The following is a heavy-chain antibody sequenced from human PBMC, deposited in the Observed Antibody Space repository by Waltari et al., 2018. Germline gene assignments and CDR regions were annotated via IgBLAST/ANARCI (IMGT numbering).Heavy chain of an antibody. CDR1: GGSISRSYN. V-gene: IGHV4-39*01. CDR3: VRPGSTVTPRAFDI. Sequence: QLQLQESGPGLVNPSETLSLNCTSSGGSISRSYNWAWVRQAPGTGLEWVGTMYYSGATSNNPSLDSRLSMSIDTSKNLFSLKLSSVTATDTAVYFCVRPGSTVTPRAFDIWGQGIKVTVSS. CDR2: MYYSGAT. J-gene: IGHJ3*02. D-gene: IGHD4-17*01.